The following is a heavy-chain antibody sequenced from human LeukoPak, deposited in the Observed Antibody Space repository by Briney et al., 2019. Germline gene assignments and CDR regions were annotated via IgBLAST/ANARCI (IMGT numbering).Heavy chain of an antibody. CDR2: INHSGST. D-gene: IGHD5-24*01. CDR3: ARGKPRWLQSY. J-gene: IGHJ4*02. CDR1: GGSFSGYY. V-gene: IGHV4-34*01. Sequence: SETLSLTCAVYGGSFSGYYWSWIRQPPGKGLEWIGEINHSGSTNYNPSVKSRVTISVDTSKNQFSLKLSSVTAADTAVYYCARGKPRWLQSYWGQGTLVTVSS.